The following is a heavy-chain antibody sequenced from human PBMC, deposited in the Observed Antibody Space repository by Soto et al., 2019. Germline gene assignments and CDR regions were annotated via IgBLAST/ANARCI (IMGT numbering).Heavy chain of an antibody. J-gene: IGHJ6*03. CDR3: AKGWVRGVMGYMDV. CDR2: ISGSGGST. V-gene: IGHV3-23*01. D-gene: IGHD3-10*01. Sequence: GGSLRLSCAASGFTFSSYAMSWVRQAPGKGLEWVSAISGSGGSTYYADSVKGRFTISRDNSKNTLYLQMNSLRAEDTAVYYCAKGWVRGVMGYMDVWGKGTTVTVSS. CDR1: GFTFSSYA.